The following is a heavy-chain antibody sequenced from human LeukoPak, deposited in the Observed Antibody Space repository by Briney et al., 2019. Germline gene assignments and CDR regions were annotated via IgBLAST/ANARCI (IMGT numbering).Heavy chain of an antibody. Sequence: SETLSLTCTVSGGSISRNNYYWDWIRQPPGKGLEYIGSIYYSGSTYYTPSLKSRVTISVDTSKNQFSLKLSSVTAADTAVYYCARGSSSWYLDYWGQGTLVTVSS. V-gene: IGHV4-39*07. J-gene: IGHJ4*02. CDR3: ARGSSSWYLDY. D-gene: IGHD6-13*01. CDR1: GGSISRNNYY. CDR2: IYYSGST.